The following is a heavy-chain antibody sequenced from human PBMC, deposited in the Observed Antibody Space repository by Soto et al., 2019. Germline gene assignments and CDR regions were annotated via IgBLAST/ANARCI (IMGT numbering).Heavy chain of an antibody. CDR2: ISGSGGST. Sequence: SLRLSCAAPGFTFSSYAMSWVRQAPGKGLEWVSAISGSGGSTYYADSVKGRVTIPRDNSKNTPYLQMNSMRAEDTAVYYCAKEPLSMVRGVIIDYWGQGTLVTVSS. V-gene: IGHV3-23*01. J-gene: IGHJ4*02. CDR1: GFTFSSYA. D-gene: IGHD3-10*01. CDR3: AKEPLSMVRGVIIDY.